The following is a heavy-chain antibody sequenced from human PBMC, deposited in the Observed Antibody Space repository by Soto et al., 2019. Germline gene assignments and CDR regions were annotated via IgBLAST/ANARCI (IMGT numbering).Heavy chain of an antibody. CDR3: ARDYMAVRFLEWLPNY. D-gene: IGHD3-3*01. Sequence: GSLRLSCAASGFTFSSYAMHWVRQAPGKGLEWVAVISYDGSNKYYADSVKGRFTISRDNSKNTLYLQMNSLRAEDTAVYYCARDYMAVRFLEWLPNYWGQGTLVTVSS. J-gene: IGHJ4*02. V-gene: IGHV3-30-3*01. CDR1: GFTFSSYA. CDR2: ISYDGSNK.